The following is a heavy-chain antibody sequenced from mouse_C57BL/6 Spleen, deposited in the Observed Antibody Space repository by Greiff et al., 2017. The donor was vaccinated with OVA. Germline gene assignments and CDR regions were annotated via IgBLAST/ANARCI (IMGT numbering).Heavy chain of an antibody. CDR3: ARRPFTTVVVDY. V-gene: IGHV1-64*01. CDR1: GYTFTSYW. J-gene: IGHJ2*01. CDR2: IHPNSGST. D-gene: IGHD1-1*01. Sequence: VQLQQSGAELVKPGASVKLSCKASGYTFTSYWMHWVKQRPGQGLEWIGMIHPNSGSTNYNEKFKSKATLTVDKSSSTAYMQLSSLTSEDSAVYYCARRPFTTVVVDYWGQGTTLTVSS.